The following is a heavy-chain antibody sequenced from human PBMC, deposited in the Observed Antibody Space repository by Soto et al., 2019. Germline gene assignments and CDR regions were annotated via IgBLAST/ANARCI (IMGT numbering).Heavy chain of an antibody. Sequence: GGSLRLSCAASGFTFNIYGMHWFRQAPDKGLEWVALISYDGSNQYYADSVKGRFTISRDNSKNTLFLQMNSLRADDTAVYYCAKDQASGQGSFDSWGQGTLVTVSS. CDR2: ISYDGSNQ. CDR3: AKDQASGQGSFDS. CDR1: GFTFNIYG. V-gene: IGHV3-30*18. J-gene: IGHJ4*02.